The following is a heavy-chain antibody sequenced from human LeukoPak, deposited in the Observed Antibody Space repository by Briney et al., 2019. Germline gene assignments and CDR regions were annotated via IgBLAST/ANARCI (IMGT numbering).Heavy chain of an antibody. Sequence: SETLSLTCIVSGGSTSVYYWSWIRQSAGKGLEWIGRISSSGSTNYNPSLKSRVTMSVDPSKNQISLKVTSVTAADTAVYYCASDRLHSASYYHYWGQGTLVTVSS. V-gene: IGHV4-4*07. D-gene: IGHD1-26*01. CDR1: GGSTSVYY. CDR3: ASDRLHSASYYHY. CDR2: ISSSGST. J-gene: IGHJ4*02.